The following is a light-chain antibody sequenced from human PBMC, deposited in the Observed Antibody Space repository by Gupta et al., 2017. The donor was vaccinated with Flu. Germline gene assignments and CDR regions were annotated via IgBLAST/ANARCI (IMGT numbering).Light chain of an antibody. CDR3: TSYTTSNTWV. J-gene: IGLJ3*02. V-gene: IGLV2-14*01. CDR1: SSDVGGYNY. Sequence: ALTQLASGPGSPGQPITISCTGTSSDVGGYNYVSWHQPHPAKAPKVMIYEFRNWPSGVSNRFSGSKSGNTASLTIPGLQAEDEADYYCTSYTTSNTWVFGGGTKLTVL. CDR2: EFR.